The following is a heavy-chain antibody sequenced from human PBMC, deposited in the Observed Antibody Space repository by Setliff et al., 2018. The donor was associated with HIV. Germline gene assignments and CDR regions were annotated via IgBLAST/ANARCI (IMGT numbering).Heavy chain of an antibody. D-gene: IGHD6-13*01. CDR2: ISAYNGNT. Sequence: ASVKVSCKASGYTFSSYGISWVRQAPGQGVEWMGWISAYNGNTNYAQKLQGRVTMTTDTSTSTAFMELRSLRSDDTAMYYCARSSRVAAAGARVPDAFDIWGQGTMVTVSS. V-gene: IGHV1-18*01. J-gene: IGHJ3*02. CDR3: ARSSRVAAAGARVPDAFDI. CDR1: GYTFSSYG.